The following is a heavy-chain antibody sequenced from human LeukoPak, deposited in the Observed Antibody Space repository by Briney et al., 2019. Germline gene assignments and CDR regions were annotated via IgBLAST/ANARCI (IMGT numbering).Heavy chain of an antibody. D-gene: IGHD2-15*01. CDR1: GYSFTSYW. CDR2: IYPGDSDT. CDR3: ARRGYCSGGSCFSAAFDI. V-gene: IGHV5-51*01. J-gene: IGHJ3*02. Sequence: GESLKISCKGSGYSFTSYWIGWVRQMPGKGLEWMGIIYPGDSDTRYSPSFQGQVTISADKSITTAYLQWSSLKASDTAMYYCARRGYCSGGSCFSAAFDIWGQGTMVTVSS.